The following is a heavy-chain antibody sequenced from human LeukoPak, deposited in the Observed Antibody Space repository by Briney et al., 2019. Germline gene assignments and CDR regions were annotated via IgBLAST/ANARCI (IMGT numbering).Heavy chain of an antibody. V-gene: IGHV4-59*01. D-gene: IGHD3-22*01. CDR1: GGSISSYY. CDR2: IYYSGST. J-gene: IGHJ3*02. Sequence: SETLSLTCTVSGGSISSYYWSWIRQPPGKGLEWIGCIYYSGSTNYNPSLKSRVTISVDTSKNQFSLKLSSVTAADTAVYYCARVIYDSSGYWGDAFDIWGQGTMVTVSS. CDR3: ARVIYDSSGYWGDAFDI.